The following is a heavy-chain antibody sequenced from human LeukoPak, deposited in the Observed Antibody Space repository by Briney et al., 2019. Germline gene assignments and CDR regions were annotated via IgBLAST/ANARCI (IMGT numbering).Heavy chain of an antibody. J-gene: IGHJ3*02. CDR1: GGSISSSSYY. Sequence: SETLSLTCTVSGGSISSSSYYWGWIRQPPGKGLEWIGSIYYSGSTYYNPSLKSRVTISVDTSKNQFSLRLSSVTAADTAVYYCAATLKWELLPGAFDIWGQGTMVTVSS. CDR3: AATLKWELLPGAFDI. D-gene: IGHD1-26*01. CDR2: IYYSGST. V-gene: IGHV4-39*07.